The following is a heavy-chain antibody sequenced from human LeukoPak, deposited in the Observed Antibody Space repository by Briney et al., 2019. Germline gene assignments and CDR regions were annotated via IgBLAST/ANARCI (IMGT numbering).Heavy chain of an antibody. Sequence: SETLSLTCTISGGSISSGSYYWSWIRQPAGKGLEWIGRIYTSGSTNYNPSLKSRVTISVDTSKNQFSLKLSSVTAADTAVYYCARGVVPAAMIDYWGQGTLVTVSS. V-gene: IGHV4-61*02. CDR3: ARGVVPAAMIDY. CDR2: IYTSGST. CDR1: GGSISSGSYY. D-gene: IGHD2-2*01. J-gene: IGHJ4*02.